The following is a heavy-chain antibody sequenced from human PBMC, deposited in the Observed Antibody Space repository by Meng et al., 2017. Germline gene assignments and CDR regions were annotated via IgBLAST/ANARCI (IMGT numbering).Heavy chain of an antibody. J-gene: IGHJ4*02. Sequence: SETLSLTCAVYGGSFSGYYWSWIRQPPGKGLEWIGEINHRGSTNYNPSLKSRVTISVDTSKNQFSLKLSSVTAADTAVYYCARGFGSGWYRDWGQGTLVTVSS. D-gene: IGHD6-19*01. CDR3: ARGFGSGWYRD. V-gene: IGHV4-34*01. CDR2: INHRGST. CDR1: GGSFSGYY.